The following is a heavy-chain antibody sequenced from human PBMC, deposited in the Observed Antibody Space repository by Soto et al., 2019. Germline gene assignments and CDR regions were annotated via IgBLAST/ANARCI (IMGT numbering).Heavy chain of an antibody. CDR2: LYDVDGS. Sequence: GGSLRLSCAAFGLTISGKKYVAWVRQAPGKGLEWVSALYDVDGSFYADSVKGRFTTSSDSSKTTVYLQMNDLRPDHTAVYYCATWHEREHAYDVWGQGTTVTVSS. D-gene: IGHD1-1*01. V-gene: IGHV3-53*01. J-gene: IGHJ3*01. CDR1: GLTISGKKY. CDR3: ATWHEREHAYDV.